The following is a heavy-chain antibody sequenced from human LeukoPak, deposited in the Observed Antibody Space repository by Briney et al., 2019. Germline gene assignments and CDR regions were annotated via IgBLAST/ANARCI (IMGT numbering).Heavy chain of an antibody. Sequence: SGGSLRLSCAASGFTFSTYEINWVRQAPGKGLEWISYISSSANTIYYADSVKGRFTISRDNAKHSLYLQINSLRAEDTAVYYCATRSGWTFDYWGQGTLVTVSS. CDR3: ATRSGWTFDY. CDR1: GFTFSTYE. J-gene: IGHJ4*02. V-gene: IGHV3-48*03. CDR2: ISSSANTI. D-gene: IGHD2-15*01.